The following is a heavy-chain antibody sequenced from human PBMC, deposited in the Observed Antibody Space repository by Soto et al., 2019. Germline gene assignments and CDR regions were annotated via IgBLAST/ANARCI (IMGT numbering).Heavy chain of an antibody. CDR2: ISYDGSNK. D-gene: IGHD3-9*01. CDR3: AKGSNLRYFDPDRLDY. J-gene: IGHJ4*02. CDR1: GFTFSSYG. Sequence: PGGSLRLSCAASGFTFSSYGMHWVRQAPGKGLEWVAVISYDGSNKYYADSVKGRFTISRDNSKNTLYLQMNSLRAEDTAVYYCAKGSNLRYFDPDRLDYWGQGTLVTVSS. V-gene: IGHV3-30*18.